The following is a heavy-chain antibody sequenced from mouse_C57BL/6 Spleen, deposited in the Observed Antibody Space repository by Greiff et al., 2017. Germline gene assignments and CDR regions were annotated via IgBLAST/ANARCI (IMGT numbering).Heavy chain of an antibody. CDR2: IYPRSGNT. Sequence: QVQLQQSGAELARPGASVKLSCKASGYTFTSYGISWVKQRTGQGLEWIGEIYPRSGNTYYNEKFKGKATLTADKSSSTAYMERRSRTSEDSAVYFCAREGPLAYWGQGALVTVCA. CDR1: GYTFTSYG. J-gene: IGHJ3*01. V-gene: IGHV1-81*01. CDR3: AREGPLAY. D-gene: IGHD3-3*01.